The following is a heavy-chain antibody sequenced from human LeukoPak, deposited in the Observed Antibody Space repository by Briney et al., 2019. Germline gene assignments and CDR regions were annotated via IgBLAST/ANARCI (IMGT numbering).Heavy chain of an antibody. CDR2: INHSGST. CDR3: ATSTTVNYYYYGMDV. J-gene: IGHJ6*02. V-gene: IGHV4-34*01. CDR1: GGSISSYH. D-gene: IGHD4-17*01. Sequence: SETLSLTCTVSGGSISSYHWSWIRQPPGKGLEWIGEINHSGSTNYNPSLKSRVTILVDTSKNQFSLKLSSVTAADTAVYYCATSTTVNYYYYGMDVWGQGTTVTVSS.